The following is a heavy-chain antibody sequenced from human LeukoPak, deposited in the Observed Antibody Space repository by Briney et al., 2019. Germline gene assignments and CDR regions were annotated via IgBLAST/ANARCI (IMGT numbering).Heavy chain of an antibody. CDR2: IYPGDSDT. Sequence: GESLKISCKGSGYSFTSYWIGWVRQMPGKGLEWMGIIYPGDSDTRYSPSFQGQVTISADKSISTAYLQWSSLKASDTAMYYCARLGDFWSGYTLASDYWGQGTLVTVSS. V-gene: IGHV5-51*01. CDR1: GYSFTSYW. D-gene: IGHD3-3*01. J-gene: IGHJ4*02. CDR3: ARLGDFWSGYTLASDY.